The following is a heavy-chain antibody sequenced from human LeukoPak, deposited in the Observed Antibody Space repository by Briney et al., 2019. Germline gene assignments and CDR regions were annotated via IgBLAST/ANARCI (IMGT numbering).Heavy chain of an antibody. J-gene: IGHJ4*02. CDR3: VRDHEGFDY. CDR2: MYTSGTT. Sequence: SETLSRTCTVSGGSISVYYWSWIRQPAGKGLEWIGRMYTSGTTNYNPSLKSRVTMSVDTSKNQFSLRLYSVTAADTAVYYCVRDHEGFDYWGQGTLVTVSS. CDR1: GGSISVYY. V-gene: IGHV4-4*07.